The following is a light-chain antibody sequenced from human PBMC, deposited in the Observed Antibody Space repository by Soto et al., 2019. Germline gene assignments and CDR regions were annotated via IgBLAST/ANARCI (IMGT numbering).Light chain of an antibody. Sequence: QSALTPPPSASVSPGQSVAISCTGTSSDVGGYNYVSWYQQHQGKVPKLIIYEVTKRASGVPDRFSGSKSGNTASLTVSGLQADDESDYYCSSHAGINNVVFGGGTKLTVL. J-gene: IGLJ3*02. CDR1: SSDVGGYNY. CDR3: SSHAGINNVV. V-gene: IGLV2-8*01. CDR2: EVT.